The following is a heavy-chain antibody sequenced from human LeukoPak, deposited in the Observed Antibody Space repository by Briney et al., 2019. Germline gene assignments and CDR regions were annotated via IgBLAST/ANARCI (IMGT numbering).Heavy chain of an antibody. CDR2: ISSSSSYI. D-gene: IGHD6-13*01. CDR3: ARVPLRGSWYLTY. CDR1: GFTFSSYN. Sequence: PGGSLRLSCAASGFTFSSYNMNLVRQALGKGLEWVSSISSSSSYIYYADSVKGRFTISRDNAKNSLYLQMNSLRAEGTAVYYCARVPLRGSWYLTYWGQGTLVTVSS. J-gene: IGHJ4*02. V-gene: IGHV3-21*01.